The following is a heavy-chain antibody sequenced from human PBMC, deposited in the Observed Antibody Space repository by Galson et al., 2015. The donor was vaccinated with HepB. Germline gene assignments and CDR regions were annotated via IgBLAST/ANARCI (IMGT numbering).Heavy chain of an antibody. CDR2: IIPILGIA. Sequence: SVKVSCKASGGTFSSYAISWVRQAPGQGLEWMERIIPILGIANYAQKFQGRVTITADKSTSTAYMELSSLRSEDTAVYYCASRSSGYSNWFDPWGQGTLVTVSS. CDR3: ASRSSGYSNWFDP. D-gene: IGHD3-22*01. V-gene: IGHV1-69*04. CDR1: GGTFSSYA. J-gene: IGHJ5*02.